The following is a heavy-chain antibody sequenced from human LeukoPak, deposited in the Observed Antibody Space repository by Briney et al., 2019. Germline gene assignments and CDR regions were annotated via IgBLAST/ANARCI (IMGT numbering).Heavy chain of an antibody. CDR1: EFTVSSNH. CDR2: IYSGGST. J-gene: IGHJ3*02. D-gene: IGHD4-23*01. CDR3: ARAGDGGARLGAFDI. V-gene: IGHV3-53*01. Sequence: GGSLRLSCAASEFTVSSNHMSWVSQAPGKGLEWVSAIYSGGSTYYVGSVKGRFTISRDNSKNTLYLQMNSLRAEDTAVYYCARAGDGGARLGAFDIWGQGTMVTVSS.